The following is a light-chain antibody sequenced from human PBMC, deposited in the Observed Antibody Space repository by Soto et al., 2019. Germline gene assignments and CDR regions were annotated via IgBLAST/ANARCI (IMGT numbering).Light chain of an antibody. V-gene: IGKV1-39*01. CDR2: AAS. CDR1: QSISTY. Sequence: DIQMTQSPYSLSASVGDTVTITCRASQSISTYLNWYQKKAGEAPELLIYAASSLQSGVPLRFTGSGSGTDFTLTIRSLQPEDFATYYCQQSYSTPLTFGGGTKVEIK. J-gene: IGKJ4*01. CDR3: QQSYSTPLT.